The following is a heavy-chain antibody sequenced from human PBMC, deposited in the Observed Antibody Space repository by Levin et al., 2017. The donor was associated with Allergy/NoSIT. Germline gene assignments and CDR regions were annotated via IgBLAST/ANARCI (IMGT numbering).Heavy chain of an antibody. CDR1: GGSISSSHYY. J-gene: IGHJ4*02. Sequence: ASETLSLTCTVSGGSISSSHYYWGWIRQPPGKGQEWIGSVYYSGDTYYNSSLLSRVAISIDTSENQFSLKLSSVTAADTAIYYCAIHNSGAGTHYTGGGWIPAYWGQGILVTVSA. CDR3: AIHNSGAGTHYTGGGWIPAY. D-gene: IGHD3-10*01. V-gene: IGHV4-39*01. CDR2: VYYSGDT.